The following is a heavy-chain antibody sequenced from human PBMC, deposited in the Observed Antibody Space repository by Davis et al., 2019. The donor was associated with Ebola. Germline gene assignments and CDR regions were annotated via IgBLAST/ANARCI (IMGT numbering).Heavy chain of an antibody. Sequence: ESLKISCTVSGGSISSYYWSWIRQPPGKGLEWIGYIYYSGSTNYNPSLKSRVTISVDTSKNQFSLKLSSVTAADTAVYYCARVDYDFWSGYNWFDPWGQGTLVTVSS. J-gene: IGHJ5*02. CDR3: ARVDYDFWSGYNWFDP. CDR2: IYYSGST. CDR1: GGSISSYY. V-gene: IGHV4-59*01. D-gene: IGHD3-3*01.